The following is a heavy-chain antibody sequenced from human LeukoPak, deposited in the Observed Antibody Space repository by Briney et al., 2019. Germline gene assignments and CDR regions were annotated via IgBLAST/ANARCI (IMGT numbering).Heavy chain of an antibody. CDR1: GGSISSSSYY. D-gene: IGHD2-15*01. CDR3: ARVGYCSGGSCPSYYYDSSGYIDY. V-gene: IGHV4-39*07. Sequence: SETLSLTCTVSGGSISSSSYYWGWIRQPPGKGLEWIGSIYYSGSTYYNPSLKSRVTISVDTSKNQFSLKLSSVTAADTAVYYCARVGYCSGGSCPSYYYDSSGYIDYWGQGTLVTVSS. J-gene: IGHJ4*02. CDR2: IYYSGST.